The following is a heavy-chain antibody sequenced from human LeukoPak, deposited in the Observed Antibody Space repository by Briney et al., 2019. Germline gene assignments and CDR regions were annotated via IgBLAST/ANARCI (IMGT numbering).Heavy chain of an antibody. Sequence: SETLSLTCAVYGGSFSGYYWSWIRQPPGKGLEWIGEINHSGSTNYNPSLKSRVTISVDTSKNQFSLKLSSVTAADTAVYYCARHRQQLVRLGYYYYMDVWGKGTTVTISS. J-gene: IGHJ6*03. D-gene: IGHD6-13*01. CDR3: ARHRQQLVRLGYYYYMDV. V-gene: IGHV4-34*01. CDR1: GGSFSGYY. CDR2: INHSGST.